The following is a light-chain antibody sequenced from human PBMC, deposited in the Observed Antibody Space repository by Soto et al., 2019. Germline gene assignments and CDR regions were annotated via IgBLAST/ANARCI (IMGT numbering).Light chain of an antibody. Sequence: QSVLTQPASVSGSPGQSITISCTGTSSDVGAYNYVSWYRQHPGKAPKLVIYEVSNRPSGISSRFSGSKSGNTASLTISGLQAEDEADYYCSSYTQFSTVVFGGGTKLTAL. CDR3: SSYTQFSTVV. CDR2: EVS. CDR1: SSDVGAYNY. V-gene: IGLV2-14*01. J-gene: IGLJ3*02.